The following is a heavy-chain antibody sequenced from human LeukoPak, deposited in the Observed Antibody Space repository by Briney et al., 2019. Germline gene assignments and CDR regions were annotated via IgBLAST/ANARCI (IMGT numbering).Heavy chain of an antibody. CDR2: ISGSGGST. D-gene: IGHD3-3*01. Sequence: GGSLRLSCAASGFTFSSYAMSWVRQAPGKGLEWVSAISGSGGSTYYADSVKGRFTISRDNSENTLYLQVTNLRPDDTAVYFCAKDHGFWSGYLFWGQGTLVTVSS. J-gene: IGHJ4*02. CDR1: GFTFSSYA. CDR3: AKDHGFWSGYLF. V-gene: IGHV3-23*01.